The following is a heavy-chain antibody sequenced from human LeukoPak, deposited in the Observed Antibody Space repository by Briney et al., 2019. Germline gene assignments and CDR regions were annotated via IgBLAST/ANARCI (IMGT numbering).Heavy chain of an antibody. CDR2: IYHSGST. CDR3: AKEGARWEPSFSAFDI. J-gene: IGHJ3*02. Sequence: PSETLPLTCTASGYSIGSGYYWGWIRQPPGKGLEWIGSIYHSGSTYYNPSLKSRVTISVDTSKNQFSLKLSSVTAADTAVYYCAKEGARWEPSFSAFDIWGQGTMVTVSS. D-gene: IGHD1-26*01. CDR1: GYSIGSGYY. V-gene: IGHV4-38-2*02.